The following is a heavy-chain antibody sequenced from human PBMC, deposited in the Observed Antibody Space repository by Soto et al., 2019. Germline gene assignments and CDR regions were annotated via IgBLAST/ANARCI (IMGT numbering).Heavy chain of an antibody. D-gene: IGHD2-2*01. CDR3: AKLTPLGVVVPAAMFDFYHMDV. J-gene: IGHJ6*03. V-gene: IGHV4-59*08. CDR2: IYYSGNT. CDR1: GGSINSYY. Sequence: SETLSLTCTVSGGSINSYYWSWIRQSPGKGLEWIGYIYYSGNTNYNPSLKSRVTISLDTSENQFSLNLRSVAAADTSVYYCAKLTPLGVVVPAAMFDFYHMDVWGNGTTVTVSS.